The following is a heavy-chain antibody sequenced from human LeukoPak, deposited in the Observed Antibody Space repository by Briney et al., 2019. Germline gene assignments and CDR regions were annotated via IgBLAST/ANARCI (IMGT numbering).Heavy chain of an antibody. J-gene: IGHJ4*02. D-gene: IGHD2-2*02. Sequence: SETLSLTCAVYGESFNDYYWSWIRQPPGKGLEWIGEINHRGRTNYNPSLKSRVTISVDTSKNQFSLKLSSVTAADTAVYYCARDRGYCSSTSCYTRARFDYWGQGTLVTVSS. CDR2: INHRGRT. V-gene: IGHV4-34*01. CDR3: ARDRGYCSSTSCYTRARFDY. CDR1: GESFNDYY.